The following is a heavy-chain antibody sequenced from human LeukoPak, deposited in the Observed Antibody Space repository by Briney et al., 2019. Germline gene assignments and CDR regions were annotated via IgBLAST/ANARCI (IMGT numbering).Heavy chain of an antibody. V-gene: IGHV3-21*01. CDR3: ARDPYTDCGGDCYTGY. J-gene: IGHJ4*02. Sequence: GGSLRLSCAASGFTFSSYSMNWVRQAPGKGLEWVSSISSSSSYIYYADSVKGRFTISRDNAKNSLYLQMNSLGAEDTAVYYCARDPYTDCGGDCYTGYWGQGTLVTVSS. CDR1: GFTFSSYS. CDR2: ISSSSSYI. D-gene: IGHD2-21*02.